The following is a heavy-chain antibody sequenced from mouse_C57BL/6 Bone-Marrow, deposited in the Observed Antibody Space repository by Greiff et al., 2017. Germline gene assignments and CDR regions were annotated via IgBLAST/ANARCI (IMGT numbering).Heavy chain of an antibody. CDR1: GYTFTSYN. V-gene: IGHV1-12*01. Sequence: QVQLQQSGAELVRPGASVKMSCKASGYTFTSYNMHWVKQTPRQGLEWIGAIYPGNGGTAYNQKFKGKAILTADKSSSTAYMELRSLTSEDSAVYYCTRNYGYAMDYWGPGTSVTVSS. CDR3: TRNYGYAMDY. J-gene: IGHJ4*01. D-gene: IGHD1-1*01. CDR2: IYPGNGGT.